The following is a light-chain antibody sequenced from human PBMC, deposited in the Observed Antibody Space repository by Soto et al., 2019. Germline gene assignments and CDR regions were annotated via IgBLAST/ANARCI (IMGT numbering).Light chain of an antibody. CDR1: QSISSW. J-gene: IGKJ2*01. CDR2: DAS. CDR3: QQYNSYSQT. Sequence: DIQMTQSPSTLSASVGDRVTITCRASQSISSWLAWYQQKPGKAPKLLIYDASSLESGVPSRFSGSGSGTEFPPTISSLQPDDFATYYCQQYNSYSQTFGQGTKLEIK. V-gene: IGKV1-5*01.